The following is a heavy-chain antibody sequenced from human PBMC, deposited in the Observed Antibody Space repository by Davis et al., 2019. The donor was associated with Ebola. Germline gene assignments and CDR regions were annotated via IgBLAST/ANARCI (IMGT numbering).Heavy chain of an antibody. CDR3: AKYITTSPSRYFDP. D-gene: IGHD3-3*01. V-gene: IGHV3-23*01. Sequence: GGSLRLSCAASGFTFSDYYMSWIRQAPGKGLEWVSVIGSGGGDKQYADFVKGRFTISRDNSKNTLYLQMNSLRAEDTAIYYCAKYITTSPSRYFDPWGQGTLVTVSS. CDR2: IGSGGGDK. CDR1: GFTFSDYY. J-gene: IGHJ5*02.